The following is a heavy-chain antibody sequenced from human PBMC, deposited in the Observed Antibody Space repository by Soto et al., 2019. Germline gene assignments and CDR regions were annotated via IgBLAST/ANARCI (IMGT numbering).Heavy chain of an antibody. CDR1: GYTFTGYY. J-gene: IGHJ4*02. CDR3: ALARGHDSSGYYSPFDY. CDR2: INPNSGGT. V-gene: IGHV1-2*02. D-gene: IGHD3-22*01. Sequence: QVQLVQSGAEVKKPGASVKVSCKASGYTFTGYYMHWVRQAPGQGLEWMGWINPNSGGTDYAQKFQGRVTMTRDTSISTAYMELSRPRSDDTAVYYCALARGHDSSGYYSPFDYWGQGTLVTVSS.